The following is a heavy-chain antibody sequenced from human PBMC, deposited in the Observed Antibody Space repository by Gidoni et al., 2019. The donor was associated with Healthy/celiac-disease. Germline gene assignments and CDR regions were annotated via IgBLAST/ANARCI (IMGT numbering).Heavy chain of an antibody. Sequence: VKGRFTISRDNSKNTLYLQMNSLRAEDTAVYYCARSFKRYCSSTSCYPAHFYYYYMDVWGKGTTVTVSS. CDR3: ARSFKRYCSSTSCYPAHFYYYYMDV. D-gene: IGHD2-2*01. J-gene: IGHJ6*03. V-gene: IGHV3-30*01.